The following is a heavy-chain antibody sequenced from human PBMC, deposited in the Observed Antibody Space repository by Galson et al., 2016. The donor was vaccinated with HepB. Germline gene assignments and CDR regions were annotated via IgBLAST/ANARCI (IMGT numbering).Heavy chain of an antibody. CDR1: GGTFSSYA. J-gene: IGHJ6*02. Sequence: SVKVSCKASGGTFSSYAISWVRQAPGQGLEWMGGIIPISGTANYVQKFQGRVTITADESTSTVHMELSSRRSEDTAVNYCASGRGYSFPYYYYGMDVWGQGTTVTVSS. D-gene: IGHD5-18*01. CDR3: ASGRGYSFPYYYYGMDV. CDR2: IIPISGTA. V-gene: IGHV1-69*13.